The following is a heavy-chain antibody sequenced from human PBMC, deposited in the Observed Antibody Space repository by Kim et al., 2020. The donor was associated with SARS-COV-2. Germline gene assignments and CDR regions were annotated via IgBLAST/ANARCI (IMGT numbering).Heavy chain of an antibody. V-gene: IGHV3-74*01. CDR3: VRPSSTSCPGYYIDV. Sequence: GGSLRLSCAASGFTFSTYWMYWVRQAPGKGLVWVSRVISDGSRTDYADSVKGRFTISRDNAKNTLHLQMNSLRAEDTAVYYCVRPSSTSCPGYYIDVWGKGTTVTVSS. CDR2: VISDGSRT. CDR1: GFTFSTYW. D-gene: IGHD2-2*01. J-gene: IGHJ6*03.